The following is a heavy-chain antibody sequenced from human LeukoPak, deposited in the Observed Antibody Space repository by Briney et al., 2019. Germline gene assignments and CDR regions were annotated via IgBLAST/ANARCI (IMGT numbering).Heavy chain of an antibody. CDR3: AKDLLRWSFDY. CDR2: IHGSDDNT. J-gene: IGHJ4*02. CDR1: GFTFSSYE. V-gene: IGHV3-23*01. D-gene: IGHD4-23*01. Sequence: GGSLRLSCAASGFTFSSYEMNWVRQAPGKGLEWVSAIHGSDDNTHYADSVKGRFTISRDKSKNTLYLQMNSLRADDTAVYYCAKDLLRWSFDYWGQGTLVAVSS.